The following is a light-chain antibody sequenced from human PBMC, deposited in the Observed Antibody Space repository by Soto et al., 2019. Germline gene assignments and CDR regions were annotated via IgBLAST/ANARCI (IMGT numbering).Light chain of an antibody. CDR1: QGISSW. Sequence: DIQMTQSPSSLSASVGDRVTNTCRASQGISSWVAWYQQKPDKAPKSLIFESSTLQSGVPSRFSGSGSGTGFTLTISSLQPEDSATYYCQQYGTYPLTFGGGTKVEIK. J-gene: IGKJ4*01. CDR3: QQYGTYPLT. CDR2: ESS. V-gene: IGKV1D-16*01.